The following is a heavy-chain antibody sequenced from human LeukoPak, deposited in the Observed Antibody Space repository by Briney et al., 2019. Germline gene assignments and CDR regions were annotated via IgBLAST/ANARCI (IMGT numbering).Heavy chain of an antibody. D-gene: IGHD4-17*01. CDR3: ARELYGDYYWYFDL. J-gene: IGHJ2*01. CDR1: GFTFSSYD. Sequence: GGSLRPSCAASGFTFSSYDMHWVRQATGKGLEWVSAIGTAGDTYYPGSVKGRFTISRENAKNSLYLQMNSLRAGDTAVYYCARELYGDYYWYFDLWGRGTLVTVSS. CDR2: IGTAGDT. V-gene: IGHV3-13*01.